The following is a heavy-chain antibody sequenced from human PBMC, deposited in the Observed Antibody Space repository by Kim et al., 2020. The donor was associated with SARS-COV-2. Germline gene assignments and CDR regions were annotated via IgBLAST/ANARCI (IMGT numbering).Heavy chain of an antibody. CDR3: ATQTTDDAGAVFDY. J-gene: IGHJ4*02. D-gene: IGHD4-17*01. V-gene: IGHV4-31*02. Sequence: NQSLKRRVTISVDTSKNQCSRKLSAVTAADTAVYYCATQTTDDAGAVFDYWGQGTLVTVSS.